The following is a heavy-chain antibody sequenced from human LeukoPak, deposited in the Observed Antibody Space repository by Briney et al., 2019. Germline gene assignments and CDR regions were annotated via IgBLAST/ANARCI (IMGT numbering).Heavy chain of an antibody. V-gene: IGHV4-34*01. D-gene: IGHD3-22*01. CDR3: ARGGPAPDSSGYYYFHY. CDR1: GGSFSGYY. Sequence: PSETLSLTCAVYGGSFSGYYWSWIRQPPGKGLEWIGEINHSGSTNYNPSLKSRVTISVDTSKNQFSLKLSSVTAADTAVYYSARGGPAPDSSGYYYFHYWGQGTLVTVSS. CDR2: INHSGST. J-gene: IGHJ4*02.